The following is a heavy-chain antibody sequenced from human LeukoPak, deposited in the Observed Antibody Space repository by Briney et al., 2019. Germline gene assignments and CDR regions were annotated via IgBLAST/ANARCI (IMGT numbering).Heavy chain of an antibody. Sequence: GGSLRLSCAASGFTVSSNYMNWVRQAPGKGLEWVAKIKQDGSEKYYVDSVKGRFTISRDNAKNSLYLQMNSLRAEDTAVYYCARGYYGMDVWGQGTTVTVSS. CDR2: IKQDGSEK. J-gene: IGHJ6*02. CDR3: ARGYYGMDV. V-gene: IGHV3-7*03. CDR1: GFTVSSNY.